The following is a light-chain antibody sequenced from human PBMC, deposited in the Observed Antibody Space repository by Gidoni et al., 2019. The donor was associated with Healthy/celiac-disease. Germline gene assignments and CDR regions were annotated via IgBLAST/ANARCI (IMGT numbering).Light chain of an antibody. CDR1: QSLLHSNGYNY. V-gene: IGKV2-28*01. Sequence: DIVMTQSPLSLPVTPGEPASISCRSSQSLLHSNGYNYLDWYLQKPGQSPTLLIYLGSNRASGVPDRFSGSGSGTDFTLKISRVEAEDVGVYYCMQALQTPLTFXGXTKVEIK. J-gene: IGKJ4*01. CDR2: LGS. CDR3: MQALQTPLT.